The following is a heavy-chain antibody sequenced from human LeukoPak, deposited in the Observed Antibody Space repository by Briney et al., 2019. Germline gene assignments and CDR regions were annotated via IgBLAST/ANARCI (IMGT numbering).Heavy chain of an antibody. CDR1: GGSISSGGYY. D-gene: IGHD4-17*01. Sequence: SETLSLTCTVSGGSISSGGYYLSWIRQHPGKGLEWIGYIYYSGSTYYNPSLKSRVTISVDTSKNQFSLKLSSVTAADTAVYYCARMDYGDYEAAAFDIWGQGTMVTVSS. J-gene: IGHJ3*02. CDR2: IYYSGST. CDR3: ARMDYGDYEAAAFDI. V-gene: IGHV4-31*03.